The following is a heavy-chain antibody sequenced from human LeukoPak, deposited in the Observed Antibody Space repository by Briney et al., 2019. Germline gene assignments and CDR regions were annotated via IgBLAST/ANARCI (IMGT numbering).Heavy chain of an antibody. CDR2: TYYRSTWYN. Sequence: SQTLSLICAISGDSVSSNSVTWNWIRQSPSRGLEWLGRTYYRSTWYNDYAVSVRGRITVNPDTPKNQFSLHLNSVTPEDTAVYYCARRLTQYDCFDPWGQGVLVTVSS. D-gene: IGHD2-2*01. CDR3: ARRLTQYDCFDP. J-gene: IGHJ5*02. V-gene: IGHV6-1*01. CDR1: GDSVSSNSVT.